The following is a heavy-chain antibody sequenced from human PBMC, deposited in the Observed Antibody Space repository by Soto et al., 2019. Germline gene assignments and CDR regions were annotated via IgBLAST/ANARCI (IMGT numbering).Heavy chain of an antibody. V-gene: IGHV3-21*01. CDR1: GFTFRTYT. CDR2: ISSGSDFI. CDR3: TRDTVAGGLAPMDY. D-gene: IGHD2-2*01. Sequence: DVQLVESGGGLVKPGGSLRLSCAASGFTFRTYTMNWVRQAPGKGLEWVSSISSGSDFIYYADSLKGRFTVSRDNAKNSLYLQMNSLRADDTALYYCTRDTVAGGLAPMDYWGQGTLVTVSS. J-gene: IGHJ4*02.